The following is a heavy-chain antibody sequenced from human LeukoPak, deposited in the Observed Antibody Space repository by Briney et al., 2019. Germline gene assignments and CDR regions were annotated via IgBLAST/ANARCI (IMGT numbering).Heavy chain of an antibody. J-gene: IGHJ3*02. CDR3: ARAQIDLMRVEDAFDI. CDR1: GFTFSSYS. D-gene: IGHD2-15*01. CDR2: ISSSSSYI. Sequence: GGSLRLSCAASGFTFSSYSMNWVRQAPGKGLEWVSSISSSSSYIYYADSVKGRFTISRENAKNSLYLQMNSLRAEDTAVYYCARAQIDLMRVEDAFDIWGQGTMVTVSS. V-gene: IGHV3-21*01.